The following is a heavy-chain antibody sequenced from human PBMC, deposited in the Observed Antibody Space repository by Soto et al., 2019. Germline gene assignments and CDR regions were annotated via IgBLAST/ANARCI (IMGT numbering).Heavy chain of an antibody. V-gene: IGHV3-33*01. CDR3: ASDSPGYCSGGSCYSVDY. J-gene: IGHJ4*02. Sequence: QVQLVESGGGVVQPGRSLRLSCAASGFTFSSYGMHWVRQAPGKGLEWVAVIWYDGSNKYYADSVKGRFTISRDNSKNTLYLQMNSLRAEDTAVYYCASDSPGYCSGGSCYSVDYWGQGTLVTVSS. CDR2: IWYDGSNK. D-gene: IGHD2-15*01. CDR1: GFTFSSYG.